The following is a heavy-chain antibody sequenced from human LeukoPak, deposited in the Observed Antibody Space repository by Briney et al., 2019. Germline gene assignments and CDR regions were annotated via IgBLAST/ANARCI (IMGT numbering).Heavy chain of an antibody. CDR3: AKGDTTWELPHDY. CDR1: GFTFSNYG. D-gene: IGHD1-26*01. Sequence: GGSLRLSCAASGFTFSNYGMHWVRQAPGKGLEWVAVISYDRSNKYYADSVKGRFTISRDNAKDSLYLQMNSLRAEDTAVYYCAKGDTTWELPHDYWGQGTLVTVSS. J-gene: IGHJ4*02. CDR2: ISYDRSNK. V-gene: IGHV3-30*18.